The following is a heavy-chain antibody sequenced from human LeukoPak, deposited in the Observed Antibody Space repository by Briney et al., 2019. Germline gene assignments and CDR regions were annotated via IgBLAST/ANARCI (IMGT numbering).Heavy chain of an antibody. Sequence: SETLSLTCTVSGGSISSDGYYWTWIRQHPGKGLEWVGYIYYSGTTYYNPSLESRVTLSVDTSKNQFSLRLSSVTAADTAVYYCARYRDSGGRLAFDIWGQGTMATVSS. V-gene: IGHV4-31*03. J-gene: IGHJ3*02. CDR1: GGSISSDGYY. CDR2: IYYSGTT. D-gene: IGHD2-15*01. CDR3: ARYRDSGGRLAFDI.